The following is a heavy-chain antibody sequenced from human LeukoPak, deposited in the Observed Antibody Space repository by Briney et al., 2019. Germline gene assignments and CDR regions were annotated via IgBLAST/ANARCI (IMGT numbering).Heavy chain of an antibody. J-gene: IGHJ5*02. Sequence: ASVKVSCKASGYTFTGYYMHWVRQAPGQGLEWMGWINPNSGGTNYAQKFQGRVTMTRDTSISTAYMELSRLRSDDTAVYYCARDGLYCSSTSCYASNWFDPWGQGTLVTVSS. CDR2: INPNSGGT. D-gene: IGHD2-2*01. V-gene: IGHV1-2*02. CDR1: GYTFTGYY. CDR3: ARDGLYCSSTSCYASNWFDP.